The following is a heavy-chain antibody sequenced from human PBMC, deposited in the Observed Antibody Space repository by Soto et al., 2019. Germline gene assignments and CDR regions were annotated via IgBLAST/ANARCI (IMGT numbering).Heavy chain of an antibody. Sequence: GESLKISCAASGFTFSSYSMNWVRQAPGKGLEWVSSISSSSSYIYYADSVKGRFTISRDKAKNSLYLQMNSLRAEDTAVYYCARELLSRYMDVWGKGTTVTVSS. CDR1: GFTFSSYS. J-gene: IGHJ6*03. D-gene: IGHD2-2*01. CDR3: ARELLSRYMDV. V-gene: IGHV3-21*01. CDR2: ISSSSSYI.